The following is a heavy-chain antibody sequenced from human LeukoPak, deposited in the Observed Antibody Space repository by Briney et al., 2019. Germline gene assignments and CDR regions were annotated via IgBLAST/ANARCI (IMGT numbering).Heavy chain of an antibody. CDR1: GFSFSTHW. CDR2: IKSDGSAT. V-gene: IGHV3-74*01. J-gene: IGHJ4*02. D-gene: IGHD3-22*01. CDR3: GSLTVVARDH. Sequence: PGGSLRLSCAASGFSFSTHWMHWVRQAPGKGLVYVAQIKSDGSATAYADSVKGRFTISRDNAKNTLYQEMTSLRAEDTAVYYCGSLTVVARDHWGQGTLVTVSS.